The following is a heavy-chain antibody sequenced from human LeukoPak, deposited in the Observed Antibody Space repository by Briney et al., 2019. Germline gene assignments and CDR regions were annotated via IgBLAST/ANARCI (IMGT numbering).Heavy chain of an antibody. J-gene: IGHJ4*02. CDR1: GCTFSSYD. CDR2: ISGSGGST. Sequence: PGGSLRLSRAAFGCTFSSYDMSWVRQPPGKVLDWVSSISGSGGSTYYADSVKGRFTISRDNSKNTLYLQMNSLRAEDTAVYYCAKDFGDSTPYYFDYWGQGTLVTVSS. V-gene: IGHV3-23*01. D-gene: IGHD2-21*02. CDR3: AKDFGDSTPYYFDY.